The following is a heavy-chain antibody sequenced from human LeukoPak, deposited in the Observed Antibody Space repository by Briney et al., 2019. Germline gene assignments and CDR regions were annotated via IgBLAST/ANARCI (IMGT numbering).Heavy chain of an antibody. D-gene: IGHD3-10*01. CDR1: GFTFNDYT. CDR2: ISYDGSNK. V-gene: IGHV3-30*04. CDR3: ARELWFGELFFDY. Sequence: GKSLRLSCAASGFTFNDYTIDWVRQAPGKGLEWVAVISYDGSNKYYADSVKGRFTSSRDTSKNTLYLQMNSLRAEDTAIYFCARELWFGELFFDYWGQGTLVTVSS. J-gene: IGHJ4*02.